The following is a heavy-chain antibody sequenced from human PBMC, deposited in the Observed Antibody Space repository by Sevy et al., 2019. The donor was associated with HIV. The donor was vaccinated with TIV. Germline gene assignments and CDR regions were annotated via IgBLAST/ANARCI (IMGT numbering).Heavy chain of an antibody. CDR3: TTGGSLFQH. CDR1: GFTFSNVW. J-gene: IGHJ1*01. V-gene: IGHV3-15*01. Sequence: GGSLRLSCAASGFTFSNVWMSWVRQAPGKGLEWVAHVKSKTDGGTTDYAAPVRGRFTISRDDSKKTLYLQMNSLKTEDTAVCYCTTGGSLFQHWGQGTLVTVSS. D-gene: IGHD3-16*01. CDR2: VKSKTDGGTT.